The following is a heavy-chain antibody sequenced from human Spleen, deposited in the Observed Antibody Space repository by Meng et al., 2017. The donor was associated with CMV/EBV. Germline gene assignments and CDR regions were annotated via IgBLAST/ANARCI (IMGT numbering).Heavy chain of an antibody. CDR1: GGSISSYY. V-gene: IGHV4-59*10. D-gene: IGHD1-26*01. CDR3: ARDAYSGSYLDQGYFDY. J-gene: IGHJ4*02. Sequence: QGRRQQWGAGRLKPSEPLSLTCAVYGGSISSYYWSWIRQPAGKGLEWSGRIYTSGSTNYNPSLKSRVIMSVDTSKNQFSLKLSSVTAADTAVYYCARDAYSGSYLDQGYFDYWGQGTLVTVSS. CDR2: IYTSGST.